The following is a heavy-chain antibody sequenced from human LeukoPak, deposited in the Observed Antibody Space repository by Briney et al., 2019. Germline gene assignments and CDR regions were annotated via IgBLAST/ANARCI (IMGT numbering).Heavy chain of an antibody. D-gene: IGHD3-10*01. CDR1: GASISSYY. J-gene: IGHJ5*02. CDR3: ARILWFGELRGRFDP. V-gene: IGHV4-4*07. Sequence: KPSETLSLTCTVSGASISSYYWSWIRQPAGKGLEWIGRIYVSGSTTYNPSLESRVTMSLDTSKNQISLKVSSVTAADTAVYYCARILWFGELRGRFDPWGQGTLVTVSS. CDR2: IYVSGST.